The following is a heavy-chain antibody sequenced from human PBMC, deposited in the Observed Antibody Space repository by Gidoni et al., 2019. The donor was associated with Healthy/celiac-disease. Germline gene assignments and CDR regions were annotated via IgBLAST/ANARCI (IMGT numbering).Heavy chain of an antibody. CDR3: ARPIMITFGGVIGHDAFDI. D-gene: IGHD3-16*02. J-gene: IGHJ3*02. CDR2: IYYSGST. CDR1: GGSISSSSYY. Sequence: QLQLQESGPGLVKPSETLSLTCTVSGGSISSSSYYWGWIRQPPGKGLEWIGSIYYSGSTYYNPSLKSRVTISVDTSKNQFSLKLSSVTAADTAVYYCARPIMITFGGVIGHDAFDIWGQGTMVTVSS. V-gene: IGHV4-39*01.